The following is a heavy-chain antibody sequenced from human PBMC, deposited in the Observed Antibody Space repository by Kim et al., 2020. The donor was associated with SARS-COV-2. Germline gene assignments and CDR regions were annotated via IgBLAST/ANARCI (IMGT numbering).Heavy chain of an antibody. CDR1: GDSVSSSSAA. CDR2: TYYRSKWYN. D-gene: IGHD6-19*01. CDR3: ARGAHNSAWL. J-gene: IGHJ4*02. Sequence: SQTLSLTCAISGDSVSSSSAAWHWIRQSPSRGLEWLGRTYYRSKWYNNYAVSVTSRITIIAETSKNQFSLQLNSVTPEDTAVYYCARGAHNSAWLWGQGTLVTVSS. V-gene: IGHV6-1*01.